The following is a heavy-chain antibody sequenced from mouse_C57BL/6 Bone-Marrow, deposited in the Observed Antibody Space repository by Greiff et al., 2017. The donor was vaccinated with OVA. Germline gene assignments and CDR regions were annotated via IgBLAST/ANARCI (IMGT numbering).Heavy chain of an antibody. CDR1: GYTFTDYY. CDR3: ARWLYADY. J-gene: IGHJ2*01. V-gene: IGHV1-26*01. CDR2: INPNNGGT. D-gene: IGHD2-2*01. Sequence: VQLQQSGPELVKPGASVKISCKASGYTFTDYYMNWVKQSHGKSLEWIGDINPNNGGTSYNQKFKGKATLTVDKSSSTAYMELRSLTSEDAAVYYCARWLYADYWGQGTTLTVSS.